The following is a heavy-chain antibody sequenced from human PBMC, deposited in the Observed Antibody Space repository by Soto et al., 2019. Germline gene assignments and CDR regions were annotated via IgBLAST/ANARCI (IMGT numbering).Heavy chain of an antibody. CDR1: GFSLSNARMG. D-gene: IGHD6-19*01. Sequence: QVTLKESGPVLVKPTETLTLTCTVSGFSLSNARMGVSWIRQPPGKALEWLAHIFSNDEKSYSTSLKSRLTISKDTSKSQVVLTMTNIDPVDTATYYCARSPGYSSGWYGADYYYYYGMDVWGQGTTVTVSS. V-gene: IGHV2-26*01. J-gene: IGHJ6*02. CDR3: ARSPGYSSGWYGADYYYYYGMDV. CDR2: IFSNDEK.